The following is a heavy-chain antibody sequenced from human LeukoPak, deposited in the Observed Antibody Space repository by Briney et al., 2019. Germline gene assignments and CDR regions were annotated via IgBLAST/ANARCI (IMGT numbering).Heavy chain of an antibody. CDR1: GITFSSFG. D-gene: IGHD1-1*01. CDR2: IWYDGSNK. V-gene: IGHV3-33*06. Sequence: GTSLRLSCAASGITFSSFGMHWVRQAPGKGLEWVAFIWYDGSNKYYAGSVKGRFTISRDNSRNTLYLQMNSLRVEDTAVYYCAKELQRGRTFEYWGQGTLVTVSS. J-gene: IGHJ4*02. CDR3: AKELQRGRTFEY.